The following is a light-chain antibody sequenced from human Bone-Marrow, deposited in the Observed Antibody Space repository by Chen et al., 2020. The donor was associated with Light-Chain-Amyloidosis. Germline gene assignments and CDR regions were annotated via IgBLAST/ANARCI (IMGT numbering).Light chain of an antibody. CDR3: SSYSSSTPYV. CDR1: NSDVGGYNF. CDR2: DVS. Sequence: HSALTQPASVSGSPGQSITISCAGTNSDVGGYNFVPWYQQHPGKAPKLVIHDVSNRPSGISNRFSGSKSGNTASLTISGLQAEDEADYYCSSYSSSTPYVFGTGTTVTVL. V-gene: IGLV2-14*03. J-gene: IGLJ1*01.